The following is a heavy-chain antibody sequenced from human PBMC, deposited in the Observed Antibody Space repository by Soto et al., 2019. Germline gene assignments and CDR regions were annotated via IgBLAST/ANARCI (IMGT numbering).Heavy chain of an antibody. J-gene: IGHJ4*02. CDR1: GFSFSSYW. V-gene: IGHV3-7*01. Sequence: PGGSLRLSCAASGFSFSSYWMSWVRQAPGKGLEWVANIKQDGSEKYYVDSVKGRFTISRDKAKNSLYLQMNSLRAEDTAMYYCARDLLYYDFWSGGNTVPYYIDYWGQGTLVTVS. CDR2: IKQDGSEK. CDR3: ARDLLYYDFWSGGNTVPYYIDY. D-gene: IGHD3-3*01.